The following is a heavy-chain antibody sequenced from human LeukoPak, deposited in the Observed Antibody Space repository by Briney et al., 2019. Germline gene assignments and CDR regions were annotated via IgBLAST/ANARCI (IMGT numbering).Heavy chain of an antibody. CDR2: INHSGST. CDR3: ARLTYYYGMDV. CDR1: GGSFSGYY. Sequence: PSETLSLTCAVYGGSFSGYYWSWIRQPPGKGLEWIGEINHSGSTNYNPSLKSRVTISVDTSKNQFSLKLSSVTAADTALYYCARLTYYYGMDVWGQGTTVTVSS. V-gene: IGHV4-34*01. J-gene: IGHJ6*02.